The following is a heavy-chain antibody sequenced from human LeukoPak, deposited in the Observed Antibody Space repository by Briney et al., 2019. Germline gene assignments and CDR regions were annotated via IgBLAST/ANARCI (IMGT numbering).Heavy chain of an antibody. CDR2: INHSGST. J-gene: IGHJ4*02. CDR3: ARGIAAAGGYTDY. Sequence: SETLSLTCTVSGGSISSSSYYWGWIRQPPGKGLEWIGEINHSGSTNYNPSLKSRVTISVDKSKNQFSLKLSSVTAADTAVYYCARGIAAAGGYTDYWGQGTLVTVSS. V-gene: IGHV4-39*07. CDR1: GGSISSSSYY. D-gene: IGHD6-13*01.